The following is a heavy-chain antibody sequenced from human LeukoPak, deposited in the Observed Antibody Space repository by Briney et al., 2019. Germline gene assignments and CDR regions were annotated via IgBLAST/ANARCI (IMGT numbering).Heavy chain of an antibody. V-gene: IGHV6-1*01. CDR3: ARVATSGPLAARKFDY. J-gene: IGHJ4*02. D-gene: IGHD6-6*01. CDR2: TYYRSKWYN. Sequence: SQTLSLTCAISGDSVSSNSAAWNWIRQSPSRGLEWLGRTYYRSKWYNDYAVSVKSRITINPDTSKNQFSLQLNSVTPEDTAVYYCARVATSGPLAARKFDYWGQGTLVTVSS. CDR1: GDSVSSNSAA.